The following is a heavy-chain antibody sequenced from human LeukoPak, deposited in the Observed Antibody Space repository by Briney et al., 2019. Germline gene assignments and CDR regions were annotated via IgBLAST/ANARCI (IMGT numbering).Heavy chain of an antibody. CDR2: IYSGGST. Sequence: GGSLRLSCAASGFTVSSNYMSWVRQAPGKGLEWVSVIYSGGSTYYADSVKGRFTISRDNSKNTLYLQMSSLRVEDTAVYYCARGLGDTAMPRGGDYWGQGTLVTVSS. D-gene: IGHD5-18*01. CDR1: GFTVSSNY. V-gene: IGHV3-53*05. J-gene: IGHJ4*02. CDR3: ARGLGDTAMPRGGDY.